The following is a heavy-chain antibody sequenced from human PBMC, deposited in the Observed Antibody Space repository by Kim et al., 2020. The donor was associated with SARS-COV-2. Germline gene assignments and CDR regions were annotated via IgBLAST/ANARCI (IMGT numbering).Heavy chain of an antibody. D-gene: IGHD5-12*01. J-gene: IGHJ4*02. Sequence: PSFQGQVTISADKSISTAYLQWSSLKASDTAMYYCARHGDGDGYNKGSDYWGQGTLVTVSS. CDR3: ARHGDGDGYNKGSDY. V-gene: IGHV5-51*01.